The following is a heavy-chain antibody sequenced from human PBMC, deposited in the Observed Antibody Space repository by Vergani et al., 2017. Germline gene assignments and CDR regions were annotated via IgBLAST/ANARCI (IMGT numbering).Heavy chain of an antibody. CDR1: GFTFSSYG. Sequence: QVQLVESGGGVVQPGRSLRLSCAASGFTFSSYGMHWVRQAPGKGLEWVAVISYDGSNKYYADSVKGRFTISRDNSKNTLYLQMNSLRAEDTAVYYCARDLFWTTVTTGTNYYYYMDVWGKGTTVTVSS. V-gene: IGHV3-30*03. D-gene: IGHD4-17*01. CDR3: ARDLFWTTVTTGTNYYYYMDV. J-gene: IGHJ6*03. CDR2: ISYDGSNK.